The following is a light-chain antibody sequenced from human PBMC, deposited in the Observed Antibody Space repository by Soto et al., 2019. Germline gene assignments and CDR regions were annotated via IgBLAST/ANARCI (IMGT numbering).Light chain of an antibody. Sequence: DIQMTQSPSTLSASVGDRVTITCRASQSISSWLAWYQQKPGKAPKILIYDASNLESGVPSRFSGSGSGTEFTLTISSLQPDDFATYYCQQSNSYSWTFGQGTKVEI. V-gene: IGKV1-5*01. CDR1: QSISSW. CDR3: QQSNSYSWT. J-gene: IGKJ1*01. CDR2: DAS.